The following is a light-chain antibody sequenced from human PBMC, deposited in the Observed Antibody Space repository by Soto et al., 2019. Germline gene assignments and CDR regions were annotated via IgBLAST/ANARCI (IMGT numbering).Light chain of an antibody. CDR2: GAS. CDR3: QQYKNWPPWT. Sequence: EIVRTQSPATPSVSPEERATLSCRASQSVSSNLAWYQQKPCQAPRLLIYGASTRATGIPARFSGSGSGTEFTLTISSLQSEDFAVYYCQQYKNWPPWTFGQGTQVDIK. V-gene: IGKV3-15*01. CDR1: QSVSSN. J-gene: IGKJ1*01.